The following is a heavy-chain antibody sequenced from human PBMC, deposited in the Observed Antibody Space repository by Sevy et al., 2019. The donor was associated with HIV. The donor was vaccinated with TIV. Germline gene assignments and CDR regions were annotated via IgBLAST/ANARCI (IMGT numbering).Heavy chain of an antibody. V-gene: IGHV5-51*01. J-gene: IGHJ3*01. CDR2: IFPGNSDT. D-gene: IGHD2-21*02. CDR1: GYSFHSYW. CDR3: ARGGHFPIDAFDL. Sequence: GESLKISCQASGYSFHSYWIGWVRQRPAKGLEWVGIIFPGNSDTRYSPSFQGQVTISGDKSINTAYLQWNSLQASDTAVYYCARGGHFPIDAFDLWGQGTKVTVSS.